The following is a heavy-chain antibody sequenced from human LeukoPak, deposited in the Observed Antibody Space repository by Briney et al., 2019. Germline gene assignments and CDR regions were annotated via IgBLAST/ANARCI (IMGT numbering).Heavy chain of an antibody. V-gene: IGHV4-39*07. CDR2: IYYSGST. Sequence: SETLSLTCTVSGGSISSSSYYWGWIRQPPGKGLEWIGSIYYSGSTYYNLSLKSRVTISVDTSKNQFSLKLSSVTAADTAVYYCARDGYNPIDYWGQGTLVTVSS. CDR3: ARDGYNPIDY. J-gene: IGHJ4*02. CDR1: GGSISSSSYY. D-gene: IGHD5-24*01.